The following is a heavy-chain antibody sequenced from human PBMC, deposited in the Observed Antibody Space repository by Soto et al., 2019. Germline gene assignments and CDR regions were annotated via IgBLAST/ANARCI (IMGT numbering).Heavy chain of an antibody. CDR1: GYTFPAYF. Sequence: QVQLVQSGAEVKKPGASVKFSCKPPGYTFPAYFMTWWRKAPDQGLEWMGWINPNNGATHYGLSFQGRVTMTRDTSISTAYMELSSLRSDDTAVYYCASHDPGARFDPWGQGTLVIVSS. J-gene: IGHJ5*02. CDR2: INPNNGAT. CDR3: ASHDPGARFDP. V-gene: IGHV1-2*02. D-gene: IGHD1-1*01.